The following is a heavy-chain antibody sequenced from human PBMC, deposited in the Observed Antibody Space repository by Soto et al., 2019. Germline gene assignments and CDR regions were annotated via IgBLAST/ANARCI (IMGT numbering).Heavy chain of an antibody. CDR1: GFTVSSNY. D-gene: IGHD3-22*01. J-gene: IGHJ4*02. V-gene: IGHV3-23*01. CDR2: ISGSGGST. CDR3: VRENRYDNSGYYYQGFDD. Sequence: GGSLRLSCAASGFTVSSNYMSWVRQAPGKGLEWVSAISGSGGSTYYADSVKGRFTISRDNSKNTLYLQMNSLRAEDTAVYYCVRENRYDNSGYYYQGFDDWGQGTLVTGSS.